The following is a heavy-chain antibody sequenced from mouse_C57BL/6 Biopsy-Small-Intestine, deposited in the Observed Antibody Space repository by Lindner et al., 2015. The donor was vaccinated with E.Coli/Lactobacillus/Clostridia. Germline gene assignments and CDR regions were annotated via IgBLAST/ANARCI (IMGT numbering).Heavy chain of an antibody. CDR1: GYTFTNYD. CDR3: ARYDYDGAY. Sequence: VQLQESGPELVKPGASVKLSCKASGYTFTNYDINWVKQRPGQGLEWIGWIYPRDGSTVYNEKFKGKATLTVDTSSSTAYMELHSLTSEDSAVFFCARYDYDGAYWGQGTLVTVSA. V-gene: IGHV1-85*01. J-gene: IGHJ3*01. CDR2: IYPRDGST. D-gene: IGHD2-4*01.